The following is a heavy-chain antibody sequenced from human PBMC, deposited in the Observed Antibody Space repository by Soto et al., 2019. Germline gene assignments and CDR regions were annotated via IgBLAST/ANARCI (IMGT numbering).Heavy chain of an antibody. CDR1: GGSISISNW. CDR2: IYHSGST. CDR3: ARVVEQWPSYGMDV. Sequence: PSETLSLTCAVSGGSISISNWWSWVRQPPGKGLEWIGEIYHSGSTNYNPSLKSRVTISVDKSKNQFSLKLSSVTAADTAVYYCARVVEQWPSYGMDVWGQGTTGTVSS. J-gene: IGHJ6*02. D-gene: IGHD6-19*01. V-gene: IGHV4-4*02.